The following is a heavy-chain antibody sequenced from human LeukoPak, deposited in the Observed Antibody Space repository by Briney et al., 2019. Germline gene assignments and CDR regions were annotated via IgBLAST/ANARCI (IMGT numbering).Heavy chain of an antibody. CDR1: GYTFTGYY. J-gene: IGHJ4*02. CDR2: INPNSGGT. Sequence: VSVKVSCKASGYTFTGYYMHWVRQAPGQGLEWMGWINPNSGGTNYAQKFQGRVTMTRDTSISTAYMELSRLRSDDTAVYYCAREAYYYGSGRDYFDYWGQGTLVTVSS. V-gene: IGHV1-2*02. D-gene: IGHD3-10*01. CDR3: AREAYYYGSGRDYFDY.